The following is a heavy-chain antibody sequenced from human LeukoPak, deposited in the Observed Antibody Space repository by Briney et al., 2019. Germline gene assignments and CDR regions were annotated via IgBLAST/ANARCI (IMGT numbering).Heavy chain of an antibody. CDR3: ARDMAHQRPPYDAFDI. CDR2: ISGDGDTT. Sequence: PGGSLRLSCVASGFTFDEYAMHWVRQAPGKGLEWVSVISGDGDTTYYADSLKGRFTISRDNSKNSLYLQFDSLRTEDTALYFCARDMAHQRPPYDAFDIWGQGTRVTVSS. D-gene: IGHD2-2*01. J-gene: IGHJ3*02. CDR1: GFTFDEYA. V-gene: IGHV3-43*02.